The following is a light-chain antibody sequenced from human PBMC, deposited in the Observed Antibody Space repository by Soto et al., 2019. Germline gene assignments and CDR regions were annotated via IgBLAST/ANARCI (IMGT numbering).Light chain of an antibody. J-gene: IGKJ1*01. Sequence: DIQMTQSPSTRAASVGDRFIIRFRASQPISTWLAWYQEKPGKAPKLLIYDASSLEGGVPSRFSGSGSGTEFTLTISSLQPDDFATYYCHQYNYYRPTFGQGTKVDIK. CDR3: HQYNYYRPT. CDR2: DAS. V-gene: IGKV1-5*01. CDR1: QPISTW.